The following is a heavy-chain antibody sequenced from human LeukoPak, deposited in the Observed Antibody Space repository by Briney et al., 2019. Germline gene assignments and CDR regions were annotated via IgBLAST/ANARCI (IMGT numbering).Heavy chain of an antibody. D-gene: IGHD3-22*01. J-gene: IGHJ5*02. CDR2: IHTSGST. V-gene: IGHV4-4*07. CDR1: GGSITSYY. Sequence: SETLSLTCTVSGGSITSYYWSWIRQPAGKGLEWIGRIHTSGSTNYNPSLKSRVTISVDTSKNQSSLKLSSVTAADTAVYYCARIYDSSPGMFDPWGQGTLVTVSS. CDR3: ARIYDSSPGMFDP.